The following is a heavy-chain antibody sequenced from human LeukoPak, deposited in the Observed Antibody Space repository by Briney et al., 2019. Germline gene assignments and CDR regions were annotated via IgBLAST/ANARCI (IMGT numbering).Heavy chain of an antibody. Sequence: GRSLRLSCAASGFTFDDYAMHWVRQAPGKGLEWVSGISWNSGSIGYAESVKGRFTISRDNAKNSLYLQMNSLRAEDMALYYCAKGYCSSTSCSFDYWGQGTLVTVSS. CDR2: ISWNSGSI. CDR1: GFTFDDYA. D-gene: IGHD2-2*01. V-gene: IGHV3-9*03. J-gene: IGHJ4*02. CDR3: AKGYCSSTSCSFDY.